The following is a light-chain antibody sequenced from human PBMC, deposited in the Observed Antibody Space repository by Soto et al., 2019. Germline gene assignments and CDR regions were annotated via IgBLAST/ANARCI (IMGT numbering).Light chain of an antibody. CDR1: QSVSGNY. Sequence: IVLTQSPGTLSLSPGERATLSCRASQSVSGNYLVWYQQKPGHAPRLLIYDASSRPTDIPDRFSGSGSGTEFTLTISRLEPKDFAVYYCQQYGKSPWTFGQGTKVEIK. V-gene: IGKV3-20*01. CDR3: QQYGKSPWT. J-gene: IGKJ1*01. CDR2: DAS.